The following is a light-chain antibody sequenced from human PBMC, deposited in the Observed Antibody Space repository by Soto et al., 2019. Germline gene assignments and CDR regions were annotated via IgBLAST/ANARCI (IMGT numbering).Light chain of an antibody. CDR1: VSDIATFSY. CDR3: KSYSSTSFYV. CDR2: QVT. V-gene: IGLV2-14*01. Sequence: QSSLALPASMSGSPGQSITISCTGSVSDIATFSYVSWYQQYPGKAPKLLIYQVTSRAAGVSHRFSGSKSGNTAALTISGLQPEDEAEYYCKSYSSTSFYVFGTGTKVTVL. J-gene: IGLJ1*01.